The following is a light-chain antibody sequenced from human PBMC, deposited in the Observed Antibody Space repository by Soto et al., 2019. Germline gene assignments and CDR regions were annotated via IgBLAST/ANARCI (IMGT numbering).Light chain of an antibody. CDR2: GAS. V-gene: IGKV3-20*01. J-gene: IGKJ1*01. CDR1: QKISSSY. Sequence: EIVMTQSPGTLSLSPGERATLSCRASQKISSSYLAWYQQKPGQAPRLLIYGASSRATGIPDRFSGSGSGTEFTLTISRLEPEDFAVYYCQQYGSSSWTFGQGTKVDI. CDR3: QQYGSSSWT.